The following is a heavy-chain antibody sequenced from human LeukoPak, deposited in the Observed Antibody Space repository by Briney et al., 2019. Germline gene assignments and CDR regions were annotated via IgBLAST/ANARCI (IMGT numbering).Heavy chain of an antibody. Sequence: SETLSLTCTVSGGSIRSYYWSWIRQPPGKGLEWIGYIYYSGSTNYNPSLKSRVTISVDTSKNQFSLKLSSVTAADTAVYYCARMNSGWGPFFDYWGQGTLVTVSS. CDR3: ARMNSGWGPFFDY. D-gene: IGHD6-19*01. V-gene: IGHV4-59*01. CDR2: IYYSGST. CDR1: GGSIRSYY. J-gene: IGHJ4*02.